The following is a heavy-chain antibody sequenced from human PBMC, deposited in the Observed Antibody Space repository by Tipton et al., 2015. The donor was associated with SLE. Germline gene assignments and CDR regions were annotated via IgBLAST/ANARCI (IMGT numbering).Heavy chain of an antibody. CDR1: GYTFTGYF. D-gene: IGHD1-1*01. CDR2: VDPNSGGT. V-gene: IGHV1-2*02. Sequence: QLVQSGAEVKKPGASVKVSCKASGYTFTGYFIHWMRQAPGQGLEWMGWVDPNSGGTLYVQKFQGRITMTRDTSVSTAYMELSRLRSDDTAIYYCVRENGHAGEFDYWGQGSLVTVSS. CDR3: VRENGHAGEFDY. J-gene: IGHJ4*02.